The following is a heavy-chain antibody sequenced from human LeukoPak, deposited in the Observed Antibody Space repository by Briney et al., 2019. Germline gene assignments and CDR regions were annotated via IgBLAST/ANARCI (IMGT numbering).Heavy chain of an antibody. V-gene: IGHV3-30*02. CDR3: AKDIVVVPDARAAGYFDY. CDR2: IRYDGSNK. D-gene: IGHD2-2*01. CDR1: GFTFSSYG. Sequence: QAGGSLRLSCAASGFTFSSYGMHWVRQAPGKGLEWVAFIRYDGSNKYYADSVKGRFTISRDNSKNTLYLQMNSLRAEDTAVYYCAKDIVVVPDARAAGYFDYWGQGTLVTVSS. J-gene: IGHJ4*02.